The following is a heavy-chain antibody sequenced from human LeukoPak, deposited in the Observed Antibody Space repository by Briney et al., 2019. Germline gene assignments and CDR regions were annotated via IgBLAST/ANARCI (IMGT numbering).Heavy chain of an antibody. J-gene: IGHJ3*02. D-gene: IGHD3-22*01. CDR2: ISSSSSYI. V-gene: IGHV3-21*01. CDR1: GFTFSSYS. CDR3: AREGPYYYDSSGYPKKDAFDI. Sequence: GGSLRLSCAASGFTFSSYSMTWVRQAPGKGLEWVSSISSSSSYIYYADSVKGRFTISRDNAKNSLYLQMNSLRAEDTAVYYCAREGPYYYDSSGYPKKDAFDIWGQGTMVTVSS.